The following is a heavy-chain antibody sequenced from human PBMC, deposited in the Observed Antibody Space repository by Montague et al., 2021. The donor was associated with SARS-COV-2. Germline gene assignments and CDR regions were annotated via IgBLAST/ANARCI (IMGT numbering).Heavy chain of an antibody. CDR1: GGSFSTYS. Sequence: SETLSLTCAVHGGSFSTYSWNWIRQPPGKGPEWIGEIHHGGSTNYNPSLKSRVTISADTSKNQFSLKVSSVTAADTAIYYCARLGDGIVPSPILGLGPYYSFYYMDVWGKGTTVTVSS. J-gene: IGHJ6*03. CDR3: ARLGDGIVPSPILGLGPYYSFYYMDV. V-gene: IGHV4-34*01. CDR2: IHHGGST. D-gene: IGHD2-2*02.